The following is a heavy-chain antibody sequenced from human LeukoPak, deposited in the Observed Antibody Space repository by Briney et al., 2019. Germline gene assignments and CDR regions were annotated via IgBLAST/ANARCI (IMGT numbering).Heavy chain of an antibody. V-gene: IGHV3-23*01. D-gene: IGHD3-22*01. Sequence: GGALRLSCAASGFTCSSYAMSRVRQAPGKGLEWVSAISGSGGITYYADSVKGRYTISRDNYKNTLYLQMNSMRAEDTAVYYCAKDVGGTDYYDSSDGGVFDYWGQGTLVTVSS. CDR2: ISGSGGIT. J-gene: IGHJ4*02. CDR3: AKDVGGTDYYDSSDGGVFDY. CDR1: GFTCSSYA.